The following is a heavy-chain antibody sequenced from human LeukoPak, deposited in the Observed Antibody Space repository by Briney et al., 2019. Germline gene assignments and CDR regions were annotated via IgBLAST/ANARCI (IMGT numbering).Heavy chain of an antibody. CDR2: ISSNGGST. D-gene: IGHD1-26*01. CDR1: GFTFSSYA. Sequence: PGGSLRLSCSASGFTFSSYAMHWVRQAPGKGLEYVSAISSNGGSTYYADSVKGRFTISRDNAKNTLYLQMNSLRADDTAVFYCATGRIVGAAEGWGQGTLVTVSS. CDR3: ATGRIVGAAEG. V-gene: IGHV3-64*04. J-gene: IGHJ4*02.